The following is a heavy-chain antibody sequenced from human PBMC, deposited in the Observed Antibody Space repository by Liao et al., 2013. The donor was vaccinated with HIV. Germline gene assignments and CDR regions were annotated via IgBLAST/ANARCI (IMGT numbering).Heavy chain of an antibody. Sequence: QVQLQESGPGLVKPSETLSLICTVSGGSITNYSWSWIRQSAGRGLEWIGRIYGSGSTNYKPSLKSRVTMSVDTSKNQFSLKLTSVTAADTAVYYCARERYYGSGSYHLDYWGQGTLVTVSS. CDR2: IYGSGST. D-gene: IGHD3-10*01. CDR3: ARERYYGSGSYHLDY. J-gene: IGHJ4*02. CDR1: GGSITNYS. V-gene: IGHV4-4*07.